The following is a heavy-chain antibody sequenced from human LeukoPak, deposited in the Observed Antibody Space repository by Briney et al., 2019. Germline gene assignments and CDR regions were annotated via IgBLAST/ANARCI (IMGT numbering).Heavy chain of an antibody. CDR3: AREAPGAFDI. V-gene: IGHV3-21*01. J-gene: IGHJ3*02. CDR2: INSSSSYI. Sequence: GGSLRLSCEASEFTFSSYWMHWVRQAPGKGLEWVSSINSSSSYIYYADSVKGRFTISRDNAKNSLYLQMNSLRAEDTAVYYCAREAPGAFDIWGQGTMVTVSS. CDR1: EFTFSSYW.